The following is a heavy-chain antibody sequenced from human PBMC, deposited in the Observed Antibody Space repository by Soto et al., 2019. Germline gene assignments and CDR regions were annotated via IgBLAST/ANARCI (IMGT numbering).Heavy chain of an antibody. Sequence: PGGSLRLSCAASGFTFSAFDINWVRQAPGKGLEWVSYINSPSRTMYYADSVKGRFTISRDNAKNSLYLHMNSLRAEDTAVYYCARDDASMARNSGMDVWGQGTTVTVSS. CDR3: ARDDASMARNSGMDV. V-gene: IGHV3-48*01. CDR1: GFTFSAFD. J-gene: IGHJ6*02. CDR2: INSPSRTM. D-gene: IGHD2-8*01.